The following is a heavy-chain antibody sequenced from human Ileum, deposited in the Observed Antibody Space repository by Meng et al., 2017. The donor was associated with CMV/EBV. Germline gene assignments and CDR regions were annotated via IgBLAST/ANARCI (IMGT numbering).Heavy chain of an antibody. V-gene: IGHV1-69*05. CDR1: GGTFSSYA. CDR3: ARSPASIVVGYFDY. J-gene: IGHJ4*02. Sequence: AGGTFSSYAISWVRQAPGQGLEWMGEIIPIFGTANYAQKFQGRVTITTDESTSTAYMELSSLRSEDTAVYYCARSPASIVVGYFDYWGQGTLVTVSS. D-gene: IGHD2-2*01. CDR2: IIPIFGTA.